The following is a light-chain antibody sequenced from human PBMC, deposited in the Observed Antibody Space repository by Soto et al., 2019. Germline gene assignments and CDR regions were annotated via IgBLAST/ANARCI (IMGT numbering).Light chain of an antibody. Sequence: EIVLTQSPATLSLSPGERATLSCRASQSVSSYLAWYQQKPGQAPRLLIYDASSRATGIPDRFSGSGSGTDFTLTISRLEPEDFAVYYCHQYDSSPQTFGQGTKVDI. CDR2: DAS. CDR1: QSVSSY. J-gene: IGKJ1*01. V-gene: IGKV3-20*01. CDR3: HQYDSSPQT.